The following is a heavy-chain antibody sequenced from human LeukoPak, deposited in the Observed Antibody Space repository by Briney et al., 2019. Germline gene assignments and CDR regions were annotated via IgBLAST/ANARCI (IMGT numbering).Heavy chain of an antibody. CDR2: ISWNSGSI. Sequence: GGSLRLSCAASGFTFDDYAMHLVRQAPGKGLEWVSGISWNSGSIGYADSVKGRFTISRDNAKNSLYLQMNSLRAEDTALYYCAKARDGYNYRYFDYWGQGTLVTVSS. V-gene: IGHV3-9*01. D-gene: IGHD5-24*01. CDR1: GFTFDDYA. CDR3: AKARDGYNYRYFDY. J-gene: IGHJ4*02.